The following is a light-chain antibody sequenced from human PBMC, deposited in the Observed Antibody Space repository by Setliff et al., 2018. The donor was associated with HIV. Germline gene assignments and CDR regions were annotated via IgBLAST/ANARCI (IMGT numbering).Light chain of an antibody. CDR3: SSYTSSSPLYV. V-gene: IGLV2-14*01. Sequence: SALTQPASVSGSPGQSITISCTGTSSDVGGYNYVSWYQQHPGKAPKLMIYEVSNRPSGVSDRFSGSKSGNTASPTISGLQTEDEADYFCSSYTSSSPLYVFGTGTKVT. CDR1: SSDVGGYNY. J-gene: IGLJ1*01. CDR2: EVS.